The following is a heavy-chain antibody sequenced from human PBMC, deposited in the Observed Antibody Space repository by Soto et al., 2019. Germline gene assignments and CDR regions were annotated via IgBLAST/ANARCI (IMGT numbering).Heavy chain of an antibody. D-gene: IGHD1-26*01. CDR2: IYYSGST. CDR1: GGSISSYY. CDR3: AREGDDYYYGMDV. Sequence: SETLSLTCTVSGGSISSYYWSWIRQPPGKGLEWIGYIYYSGSTNYNPSLKSRVTISVDTSKNQFSLKLSSVTAADTAVYYCAREGDDYYYGMDVWGQGTTVTVSS. J-gene: IGHJ6*02. V-gene: IGHV4-59*01.